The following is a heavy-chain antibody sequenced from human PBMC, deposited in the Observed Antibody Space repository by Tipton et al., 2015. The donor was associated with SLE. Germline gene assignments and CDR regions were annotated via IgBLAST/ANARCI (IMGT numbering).Heavy chain of an antibody. CDR3: ARDRRLIAAPSFWWYFDL. V-gene: IGHV4-61*01. J-gene: IGHJ2*01. D-gene: IGHD6-13*01. Sequence: LRLSCTVSGGSISSGSYYWGWIRQPPGKGLEWVGYISYSGSANYNPSLNSRVSISVDTSKNQFSLKLSSVTAADTAVYYCARDRRLIAAPSFWWYFDLWGRGTLVTVSA. CDR1: GGSISSGSYY. CDR2: ISYSGSA.